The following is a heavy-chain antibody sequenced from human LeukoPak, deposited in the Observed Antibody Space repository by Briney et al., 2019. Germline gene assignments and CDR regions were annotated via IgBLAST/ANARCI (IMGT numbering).Heavy chain of an antibody. J-gene: IGHJ4*02. V-gene: IGHV3-23*01. CDR1: GFTFSSYA. CDR2: ISVGGDRT. D-gene: IGHD3-22*01. CDR3: ARDLDSSGHYDVPGY. Sequence: GGSLRLSCATSGFTFSSYAMNWVRQAPGKGLEWVSTISVGGDRTHYADSVEGRFTISRDDSRNTLYLEMNNLRVEDTAIYKCARDLDSSGHYDVPGYWGQGTLVTVSS.